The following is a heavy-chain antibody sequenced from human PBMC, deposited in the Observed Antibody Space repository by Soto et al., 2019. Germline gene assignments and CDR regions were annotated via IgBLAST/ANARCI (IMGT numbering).Heavy chain of an antibody. Sequence: QVQLVQSGAEVKKPGSSVKVSCKASGGTFSSYAISWVRQAPGQGLEWMGGIIPIFGTANYAQKFQGRVTITPDESTSTAYMELSSLRSEDTAVYYCARYYYYDSSGYQNYYYYYGMDVWGQGTTVTVSS. J-gene: IGHJ6*02. CDR3: ARYYYYDSSGYQNYYYYYGMDV. D-gene: IGHD3-22*01. CDR2: IIPIFGTA. V-gene: IGHV1-69*01. CDR1: GGTFSSYA.